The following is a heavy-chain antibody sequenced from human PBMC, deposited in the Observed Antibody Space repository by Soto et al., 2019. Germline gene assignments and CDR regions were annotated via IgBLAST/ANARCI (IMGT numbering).Heavy chain of an antibody. Sequence: GGSLRLSCAASGFTFSSYGMHWVRQAPGKGLEWVAVISYDGSNKYYADSVKGRFTISRDNSKNTLYLQMNSLRAEDTAVYYCAKEEEYYYDSSGYYYWPSLDYWGQGTLVTVS. D-gene: IGHD3-22*01. V-gene: IGHV3-30*18. CDR2: ISYDGSNK. CDR1: GFTFSSYG. J-gene: IGHJ4*02. CDR3: AKEEEYYYDSSGYYYWPSLDY.